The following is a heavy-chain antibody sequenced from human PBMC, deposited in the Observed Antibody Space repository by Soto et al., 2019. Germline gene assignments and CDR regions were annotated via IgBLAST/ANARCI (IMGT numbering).Heavy chain of an antibody. CDR2: IYYSGST. J-gene: IGHJ4*02. CDR1: GGSVSSGSYY. CDR3: AREDTTTVTTNY. V-gene: IGHV4-61*01. D-gene: IGHD4-17*01. Sequence: SETLSLTCTVSGGSVSSGSYYWSWIRQPPGKGLEWIGYIYYSGSTNYNPSLKSRVTISVDTSKNQFSLKLSSVTAADTAVYYCAREDTTTVTTNYWDQGTLVTVSS.